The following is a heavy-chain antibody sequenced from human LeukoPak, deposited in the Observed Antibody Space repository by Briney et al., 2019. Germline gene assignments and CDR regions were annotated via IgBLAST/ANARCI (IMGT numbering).Heavy chain of an antibody. V-gene: IGHV4-39*07. J-gene: IGHJ4*02. CDR3: ASWYSSSWYPSPFDY. CDR2: IYYSGST. CDR1: GGSISSSSYY. Sequence: SETLSLTCTVSGGSISSSSYYWGWIRQPPGKGLEWIGSIYYSGSTYYNPSLKSRVTISVDTSKNQFSLKLSSVTAADTAVYYCASWYSSSWYPSPFDYWGQGTLDTVSS. D-gene: IGHD6-13*01.